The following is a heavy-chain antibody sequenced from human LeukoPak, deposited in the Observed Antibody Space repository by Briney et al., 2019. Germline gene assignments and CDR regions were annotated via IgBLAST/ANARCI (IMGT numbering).Heavy chain of an antibody. V-gene: IGHV1-8*02. CDR3: AVRDKYYYYGMDV. CDR2: MNPNSGNT. J-gene: IGHJ6*02. CDR1: GYTFTGYY. Sequence: GASVKVSCKASGYTFTGYYMHWVRQAPGQGLEWMGWMNPNSGNTGYAQKFQGRVTMTRNTSISTAYMELSSLRSEDTAVYYCAVRDKYYYYGMDVWGQGTTVTVSS. D-gene: IGHD3-10*01.